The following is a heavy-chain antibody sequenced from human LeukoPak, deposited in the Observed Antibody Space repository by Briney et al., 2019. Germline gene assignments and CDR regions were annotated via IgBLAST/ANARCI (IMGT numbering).Heavy chain of an antibody. V-gene: IGHV1-46*01. CDR2: INPSGGST. D-gene: IGHD2-8*01. CDR3: ARDKEGMVYAMPGMDV. CDR1: GYTFTSYY. J-gene: IGHJ6*02. Sequence: ASVKVSCKASGYTFTSYYMHWVRQAPGQGLEWMGIINPSGGSTSYAQKFQGRVTMTRDTSTSTVYMELSSLRSEDTAVYYCARDKEGMVYAMPGMDVWGQGTTVTVSS.